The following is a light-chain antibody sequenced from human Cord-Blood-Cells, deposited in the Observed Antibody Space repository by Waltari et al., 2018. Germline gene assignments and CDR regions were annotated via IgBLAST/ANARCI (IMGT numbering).Light chain of an antibody. CDR3: QAWDSSNWV. J-gene: IGLJ3*02. CDR1: TLGDKY. CDR2: QDS. V-gene: IGLV3-1*01. Sequence: SYELTQPPSVSVSPGQTASITCSGDTLGDKYACWYQQKPGQSPVLVIYQDSKRPSGIPERFSGSKCGNTATLTISGPQAMDEADYYCQAWDSSNWVFGGGIKLTVL.